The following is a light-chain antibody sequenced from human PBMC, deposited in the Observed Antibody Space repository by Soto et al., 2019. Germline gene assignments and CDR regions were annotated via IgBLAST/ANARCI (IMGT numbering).Light chain of an antibody. J-gene: IGLJ1*01. Sequence: QSVLTQPASVSGSPGQSITISCTGTSRDVGGYNYVSWYQQHPGKAPKLMIYEVSNRPSRVSNRFSGSKSGNTASLTISGLQAEDEADYCCAYTRSSTSYGFGTGTKLTVL. CDR3: CAYTRSSTSYG. CDR2: EVS. V-gene: IGLV2-14*01. CDR1: SRDVGGYNY.